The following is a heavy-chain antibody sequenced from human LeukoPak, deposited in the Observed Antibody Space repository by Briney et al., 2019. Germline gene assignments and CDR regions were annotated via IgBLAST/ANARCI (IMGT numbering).Heavy chain of an antibody. CDR3: ARSRYYDFWSGYLDY. Sequence: SETLSLTCAVYGGSFGGYYWSWIRQPPGKGLEWVGEINHSGSTNYNPSLKSRVTISVDTSKNQFSLKLSSVTAADTAVYYCARSRYYDFWSGYLDYWGQGTLVTVSS. D-gene: IGHD3-3*01. CDR1: GGSFGGYY. J-gene: IGHJ4*02. V-gene: IGHV4-34*01. CDR2: INHSGST.